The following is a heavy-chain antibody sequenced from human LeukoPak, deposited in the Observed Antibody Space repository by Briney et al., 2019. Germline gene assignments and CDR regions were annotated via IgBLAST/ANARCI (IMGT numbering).Heavy chain of an antibody. Sequence: GGSLRLSCAASGFTFSSYAMHWVRQAPGKGLEWVAVISYDGSNKYYADSVKGRFTISRDNSKNTLYLQMNSLRSDDTAVYYCARGLRWVRVWGQGTLVTVSS. J-gene: IGHJ4*02. CDR3: ARGLRWVRV. V-gene: IGHV3-30-3*01. CDR1: GFTFSSYA. CDR2: ISYDGSNK. D-gene: IGHD5-24*01.